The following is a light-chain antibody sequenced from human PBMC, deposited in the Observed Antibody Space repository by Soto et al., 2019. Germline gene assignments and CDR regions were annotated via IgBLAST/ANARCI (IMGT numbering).Light chain of an antibody. V-gene: IGKV2-28*01. Sequence: DIVMTQSPLSLPVTPGEPASISCRSSQSLLHSNGYNYLDWYLQKPGQSLQLLIYLGSNRASGVPDRFSGSGSGKDFTLKISRVEAEDVGVYYCMQPLQTPRTFGQGTKVEIK. CDR2: LGS. J-gene: IGKJ1*01. CDR1: QSLLHSNGYNY. CDR3: MQPLQTPRT.